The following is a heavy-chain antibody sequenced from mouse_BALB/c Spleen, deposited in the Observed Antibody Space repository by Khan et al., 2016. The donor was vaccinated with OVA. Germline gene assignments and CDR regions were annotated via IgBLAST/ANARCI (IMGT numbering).Heavy chain of an antibody. CDR1: GYSFTSYY. CDR2: VDPFSAVT. Sequence: IQLVQSGPELMKPGASVKISCKASGYSFTSYYIHWVMQSRGQSLEWIGYVDPFSAVTTYNQKFKGKATLTVDKSSSTAYIHLSNLTSEDSAVYYCTRHGYVAWFTYWGHGTLVTVSA. J-gene: IGHJ3*01. D-gene: IGHD2-2*01. CDR3: TRHGYVAWFTY. V-gene: IGHV1S135*01.